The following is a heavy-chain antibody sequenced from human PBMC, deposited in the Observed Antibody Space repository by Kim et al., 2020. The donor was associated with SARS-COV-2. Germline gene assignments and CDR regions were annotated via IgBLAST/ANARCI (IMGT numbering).Heavy chain of an antibody. D-gene: IGHD2-15*01. CDR3: ARDLWDIVVVVAATGWFDP. J-gene: IGHJ5*02. Sequence: SRVTISVDASKNQFSLKLSSVTAADTAVYYCARDLWDIVVVVAATGWFDPWGQGTLVTVSS. V-gene: IGHV4-39*07.